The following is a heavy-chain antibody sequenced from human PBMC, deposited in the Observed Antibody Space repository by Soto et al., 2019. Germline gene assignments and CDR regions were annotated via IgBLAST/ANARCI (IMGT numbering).Heavy chain of an antibody. V-gene: IGHV1-3*01. J-gene: IGHJ6*02. CDR1: GYTFTLYA. Sequence: ASVKVSCKASGYTFTLYAMHWVRQAPGQRLEWMGWINAGNGNTKYSQKFQGRVTITRDTSASTAYMELSSLRSEDTAVYYCARVPFTIYYYYGMDVWGQGTTVTVSS. D-gene: IGHD3-3*01. CDR3: ARVPFTIYYYYGMDV. CDR2: INAGNGNT.